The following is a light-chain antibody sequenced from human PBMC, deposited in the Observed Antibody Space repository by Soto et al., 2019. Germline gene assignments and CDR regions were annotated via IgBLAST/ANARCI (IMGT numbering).Light chain of an antibody. CDR1: SSNIGSNY. V-gene: IGLV1-47*01. CDR3: AAWDDSLSAV. CDR2: RNN. J-gene: IGLJ2*01. Sequence: QPVLTQPPSASGTPGQRVTISCSGSSSNIGSNYVYWYQQLPGTAPKLLIYRNNQRPSGVPDRFSGSKSGTSASLAISGLRSEDEDDYYCAAWDDSLSAVFGGGTKLTVL.